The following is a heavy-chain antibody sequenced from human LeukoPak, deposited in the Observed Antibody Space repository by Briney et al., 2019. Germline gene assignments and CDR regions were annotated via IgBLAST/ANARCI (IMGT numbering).Heavy chain of an antibody. Sequence: AASVKVSCKASGGTFSSYAISWVRQAPGQGLEWMGGIIPIFGTANYAQKFQGRVTITADESTSTAYMELSSLRSEDTAVYYCARESAAKRRPYGMDVWGQGTTVTVSS. CDR3: ARESAAKRRPYGMDV. CDR2: IIPIFGTA. D-gene: IGHD1-1*01. V-gene: IGHV1-69*13. J-gene: IGHJ6*02. CDR1: GGTFSSYA.